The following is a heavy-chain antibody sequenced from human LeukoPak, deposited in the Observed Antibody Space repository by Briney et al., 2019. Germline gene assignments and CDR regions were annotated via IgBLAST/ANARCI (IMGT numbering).Heavy chain of an antibody. CDR2: IIPIFGTA. J-gene: IGHJ5*02. CDR1: GGTFSSYA. D-gene: IGHD6-19*01. Sequence: ASVKVSCKASGGTFSSYAISWVRQAPGQGLEWMGRIIPIFGTANYAQKFQGRVTITTDESTSTAYMELSSLRSGDTAVYYCASSPVVYSSGWYGGSQSNWFDPWGQGTLVTVSS. V-gene: IGHV1-69*05. CDR3: ASSPVVYSSGWYGGSQSNWFDP.